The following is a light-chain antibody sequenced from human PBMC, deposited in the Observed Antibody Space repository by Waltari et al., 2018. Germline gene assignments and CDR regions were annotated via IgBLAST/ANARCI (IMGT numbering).Light chain of an antibody. CDR1: SSAVGGYNY. V-gene: IGLV2-14*03. Sequence: QSALTQPASVSGSPGQSITISCTGTSSAVGGYNYVSWYQQHPGKAPKLMIYDVSNRPPGVSNRFSGSKSGNTASLTISGLQAEDEADYYCSSYISSSTLELFGGGTSLTVL. CDR3: SSYISSSTLEL. J-gene: IGLJ2*01. CDR2: DVS.